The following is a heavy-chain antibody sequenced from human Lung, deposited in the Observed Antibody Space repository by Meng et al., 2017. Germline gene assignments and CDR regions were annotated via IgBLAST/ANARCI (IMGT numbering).Heavy chain of an antibody. V-gene: IGHV1-2*06. Sequence: QGRLVQLGAEVKKPGASVKVSGKPSGYNFPDYYIHWVRQAPGQGLEWMGRIDPKNGDTHYAQKFQGRVTMTGDTSISTAYMDLSGLRSDDTAVYYCARDEDISAAGKLFGDYWGQGTLVTVSS. CDR2: IDPKNGDT. D-gene: IGHD6-13*01. J-gene: IGHJ4*02. CDR1: GYNFPDYY. CDR3: ARDEDISAAGKLFGDY.